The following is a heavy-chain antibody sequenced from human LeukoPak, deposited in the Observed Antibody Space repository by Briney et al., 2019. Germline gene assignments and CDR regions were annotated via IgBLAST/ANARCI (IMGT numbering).Heavy chain of an antibody. CDR1: GFTFSSYA. V-gene: IGHV3-23*01. CDR3: AKGYWNPGY. J-gene: IGHJ4*02. D-gene: IGHD1-1*01. Sequence: GGSLRLSCAASGFTFSSYAMNWARQAPGKGLEWVSAISRSGGSTYYADSVKGRFTISRDNSKNTLYLQMNNLRAEDTALYYCAKGYWNPGYWGQGTLVTVSS. CDR2: ISRSGGST.